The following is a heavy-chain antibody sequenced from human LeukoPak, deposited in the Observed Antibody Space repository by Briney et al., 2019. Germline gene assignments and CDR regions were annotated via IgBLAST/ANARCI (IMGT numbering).Heavy chain of an antibody. J-gene: IGHJ4*02. CDR2: IWYDGSNK. D-gene: IGHD6-13*01. CDR1: GFTFSNYG. Sequence: GGSLRLSCAASGFTFSNYGMHWVRQAPGKGLEWVAIIWYDGSNKYYADSVKGRFTISRDNSKNTLYLQMNSLRAEDTAVYYCTRDRDVYSSRWNRNFAYWGQGTLVTVSA. V-gene: IGHV3-33*01. CDR3: TRDRDVYSSRWNRNFAY.